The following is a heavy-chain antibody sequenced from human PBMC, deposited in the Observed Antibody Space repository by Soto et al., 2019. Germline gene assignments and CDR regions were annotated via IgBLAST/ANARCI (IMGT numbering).Heavy chain of an antibody. CDR3: AREGRYYGQFDY. Sequence: SGGSLRLSCAASGFTFSSYAMHWVRQAPGKGLEWVAVISYDGSNKYYADSVKGRFTISRDNSKNTLYLQMNSLRAEDTAVYYCAREGRYYGQFDYWGQGTLVTVSS. D-gene: IGHD3-10*01. CDR1: GFTFSSYA. CDR2: ISYDGSNK. J-gene: IGHJ4*02. V-gene: IGHV3-30-3*01.